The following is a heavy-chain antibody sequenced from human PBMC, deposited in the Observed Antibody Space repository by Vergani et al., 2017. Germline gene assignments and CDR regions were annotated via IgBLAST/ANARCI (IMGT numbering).Heavy chain of an antibody. J-gene: IGHJ3*02. CDR3: VRDQVTMLRGSDALDI. V-gene: IGHV3-49*03. Sequence: EVQLVESGGDLVQPGRSLRLSCTASGFTFGYYAMDWFRHAPGQGLEWGGGIRSKAYGQATIYAASVKGRFTISRDASKSIAYLQMNNLQTEDTAMYYCVRDQVTMLRGSDALDIWGQGTMVTVSS. CDR2: IRSKAYGQAT. CDR1: GFTFGYYA. D-gene: IGHD3-10*01.